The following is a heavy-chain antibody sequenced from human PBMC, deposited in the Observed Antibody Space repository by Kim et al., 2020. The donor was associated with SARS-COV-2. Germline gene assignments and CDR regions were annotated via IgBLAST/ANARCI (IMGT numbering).Heavy chain of an antibody. V-gene: IGHV3-30*18. D-gene: IGHD5-12*01. Sequence: GGSLRLSCAASGFTFSSYGMHWVRQAPGKGLEWVAVISYDGSNKYYADSVKGRFTISRDNSKNTLYLQMNSLRAEDTAVYYCAKGELLSGYDAYYYGMDVWGQGTTVTVSS. CDR1: GFTFSSYG. CDR3: AKGELLSGYDAYYYGMDV. J-gene: IGHJ6*02. CDR2: ISYDGSNK.